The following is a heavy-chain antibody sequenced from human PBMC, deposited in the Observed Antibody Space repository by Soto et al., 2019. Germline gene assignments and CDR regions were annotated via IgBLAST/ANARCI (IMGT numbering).Heavy chain of an antibody. V-gene: IGHV4-34*01. CDR1: GGSFSGYY. CDR2: IDHSGST. D-gene: IGHD6-13*01. J-gene: IGHJ4*02. CDR3: ARSRWQNLVVDY. Sequence: SETLSLTCFVYGGSFSGYYWNWIRLPPGKGLEWIGEIDHSGSTNYNPSLKSRVSISVDTSKNQFSLKLTSVTAADTAVYYCARSRWQNLVVDYWGQGTLVTVSS.